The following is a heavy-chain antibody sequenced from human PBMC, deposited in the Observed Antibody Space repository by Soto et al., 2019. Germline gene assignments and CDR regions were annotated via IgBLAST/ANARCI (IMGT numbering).Heavy chain of an antibody. J-gene: IGHJ4*02. Sequence: EVQLVESGGGLVQPGGSLRLSCAASGFTFSSYSMNWVRQAPGKGLEWVSYISSSSSAMYYADSVKGRFTISRDNAKNSLYLQMNSLRAYHTAVDYCARGLLGYYCDYWGQGTLVTVSS. CDR3: ARGLLGYYCDY. D-gene: IGHD3-10*02. CDR1: GFTFSSYS. V-gene: IGHV3-48*01. CDR2: ISSSSSAM.